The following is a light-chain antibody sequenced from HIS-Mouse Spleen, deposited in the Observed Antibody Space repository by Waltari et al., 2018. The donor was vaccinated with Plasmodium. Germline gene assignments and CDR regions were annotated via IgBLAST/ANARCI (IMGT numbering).Light chain of an antibody. CDR1: QGISSY. V-gene: IGKV1-9*01. Sequence: DIQLTQSPSSLSASVGDRVTITCRASQGISSYLALSQKKPGKAPKLLIYAASTLQSGVPSRFSGSGSGTEFTLTISSLQPEDFATYYCQQLNSYPYTFGQGTKLEIK. J-gene: IGKJ2*01. CDR3: QQLNSYPYT. CDR2: AAS.